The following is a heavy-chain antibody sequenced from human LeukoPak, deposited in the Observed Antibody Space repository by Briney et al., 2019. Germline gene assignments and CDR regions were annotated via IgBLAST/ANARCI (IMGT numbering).Heavy chain of an antibody. D-gene: IGHD7-27*01. V-gene: IGHV3-7*04. CDR1: GFSFSSHW. Sequence: GGSLRLSCVASGFSFSSHWMNWVRQAPGKGLEWVANIKQDGSEKYYVDSVKGRFTISRDNAKNSLCLQMNSLRAEDTAVYYCVRLWVFDYWGQGTLVTVSS. CDR2: IKQDGSEK. CDR3: VRLWVFDY. J-gene: IGHJ4*02.